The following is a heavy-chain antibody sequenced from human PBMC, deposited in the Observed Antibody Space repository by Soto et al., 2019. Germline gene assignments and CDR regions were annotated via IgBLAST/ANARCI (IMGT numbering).Heavy chain of an antibody. Sequence: QITLKESGPTLVKPTQTLTLTCAVSWFSLSTSGLGVCGLRQPPGKAREWLALIYWDHDRHFTSSLKSTVTTTKDTSEKQGGITISDMVAEDTNTYFCAHLTVAGTVGYFDNWGQGTLVTVSS. CDR1: WFSLSTSGLG. D-gene: IGHD6-19*01. J-gene: IGHJ4*02. CDR2: IYWDHDR. CDR3: AHLTVAGTVGYFDN. V-gene: IGHV2-5*02.